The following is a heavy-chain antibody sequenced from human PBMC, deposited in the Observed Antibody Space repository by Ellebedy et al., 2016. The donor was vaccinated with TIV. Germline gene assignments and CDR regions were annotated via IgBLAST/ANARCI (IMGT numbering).Heavy chain of an antibody. CDR2: LTADGRST. J-gene: IGHJ4*02. Sequence: GESLKISCAASGFSPSNSFMSWIRQAPGKGLEWVSTLTADGRSTYFADSVKGRFTISRDNSKNTVYLQMNSLRSEDTAVYYCRPGHYSDAWGQGTLVTVSS. CDR1: GFSPSNSF. CDR3: RPGHYSDA. V-gene: IGHV3-23*01.